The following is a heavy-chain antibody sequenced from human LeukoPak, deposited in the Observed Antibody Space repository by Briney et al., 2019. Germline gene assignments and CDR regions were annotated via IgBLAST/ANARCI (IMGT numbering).Heavy chain of an antibody. D-gene: IGHD2-15*01. J-gene: IGHJ4*02. CDR1: GFTFSSYA. CDR2: ISGSGGST. V-gene: IGHV3-23*01. Sequence: GGSLRLSCAASGFTFSSYAMSWVRQAPGKGLEWVSAISGSGGSTYYADSVKGRFTISRDNSKNTLYLQMNSLRAEDTAVYYCAKDAGRRMVVVAARQRGYYFDYWGQGTLVTVSS. CDR3: AKDAGRRMVVVAARQRGYYFDY.